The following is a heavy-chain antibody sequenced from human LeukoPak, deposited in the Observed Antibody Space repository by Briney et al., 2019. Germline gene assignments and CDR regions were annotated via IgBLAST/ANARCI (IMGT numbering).Heavy chain of an antibody. CDR2: IIPILGIA. D-gene: IGHD6-19*01. J-gene: IGHJ4*02. CDR3: AKIAVAGTDFDY. CDR1: GGTFSSYA. Sequence: SVKVSCKASGGTFSSYAISWVRQAPGQGLEWMGRIIPILGIANYAQKFQGRVTITADKSTSTAYMELSSLRSEDTAVYYCAKIAVAGTDFDYWGQGTLVTVCS. V-gene: IGHV1-69*04.